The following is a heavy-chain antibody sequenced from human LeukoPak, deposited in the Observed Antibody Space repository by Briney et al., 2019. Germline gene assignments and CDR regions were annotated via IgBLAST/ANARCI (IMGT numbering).Heavy chain of an antibody. CDR2: ISSSSSYI. J-gene: IGHJ4*02. D-gene: IGHD6-13*01. Sequence: GGSLRLSCAASGFTFSSYSMNWVRQAPGEGLEWVSSISSSSSYIHYADSVKGRFTISRDNAKNSLYLQMNSLRAEDTAVYYCARHWEQQLVGDYFDYWGQGTLVTVSS. CDR1: GFTFSSYS. V-gene: IGHV3-21*01. CDR3: ARHWEQQLVGDYFDY.